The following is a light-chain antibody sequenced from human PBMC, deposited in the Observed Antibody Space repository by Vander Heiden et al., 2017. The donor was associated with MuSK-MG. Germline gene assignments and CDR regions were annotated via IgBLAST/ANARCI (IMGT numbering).Light chain of an antibody. CDR3: QQYDGSFT. CDR1: QSVSINY. J-gene: IGKJ3*01. Sequence: EIVLTQSPGTLSLSPGERATLSCRASQSVSINYIAWYQQKPGQAPRLLIYGSSSRATGIPDRFSGSGSGKDFTLTISRREPEDFAVYYWQQYDGSFTFGPGTKVDMK. CDR2: GSS. V-gene: IGKV3-20*01.